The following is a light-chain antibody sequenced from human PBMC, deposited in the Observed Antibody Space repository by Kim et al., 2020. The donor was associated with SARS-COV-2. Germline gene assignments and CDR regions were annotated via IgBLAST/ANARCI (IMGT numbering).Light chain of an antibody. CDR3: QAWDSSTAV. CDR2: QDS. CDR1: KLGDDN. V-gene: IGLV3-1*01. Sequence: PAEAAGIPASRGKLGDDNSFCYQQNQGQSPVLVIIQDSKRPSGFPQRFSASNPGNIAALTISGTQAMDEADYYCQAWDSSTAVFGGGTQLTVL. J-gene: IGLJ2*01.